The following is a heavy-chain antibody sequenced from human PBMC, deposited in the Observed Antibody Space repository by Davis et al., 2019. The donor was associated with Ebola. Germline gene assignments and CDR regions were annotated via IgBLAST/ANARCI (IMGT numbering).Heavy chain of an antibody. CDR3: AHSPWDSTAHTH. CDR1: GFSLNTPGKR. Sequence: SGPTLVKPTQTLTLTCTFSGFSLNTPGKRVNWVRQAPGKALEGLARVAWDETKLYSTSLRTRLTISKDTSKDQVVLTMTNMDPVDTATYYCAHSPWDSTAHTHWGPGILVTVSS. CDR2: VAWDETK. V-gene: IGHV2-70*04. D-gene: IGHD6-13*01. J-gene: IGHJ4*02.